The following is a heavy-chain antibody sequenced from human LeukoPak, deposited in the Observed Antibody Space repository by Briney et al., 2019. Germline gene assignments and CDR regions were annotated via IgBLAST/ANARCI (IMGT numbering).Heavy chain of an antibody. J-gene: IGHJ4*02. CDR3: ARRAGAYSHPYGY. V-gene: IGHV3-7*03. Sequence: GGSLRLSCAASGFTFSSYWMSWVRRVPGKGLEWVANIKKDGSEKKYVDSVKGRFTISRDNAENSLYLQMNSLRVEDTAVYYCARRAGAYSHPYGYWGQGTLVTVSS. D-gene: IGHD4/OR15-4a*01. CDR2: IKKDGSEK. CDR1: GFTFSSYW.